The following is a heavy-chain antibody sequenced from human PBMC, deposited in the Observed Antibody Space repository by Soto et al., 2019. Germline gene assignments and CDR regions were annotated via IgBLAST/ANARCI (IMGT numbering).Heavy chain of an antibody. Sequence: PGGSLRLSCAASGFTFSSYSMNWVRQAPGKGLEWVSSISSSSSYIYYADSVKGRFTISRDNAKNSLYLQMNSLRAEDTAVYYCARDDVLLWFGDHSRYNWFDPWGQGTLVTVSS. V-gene: IGHV3-21*01. CDR2: ISSSSSYI. J-gene: IGHJ5*02. CDR3: ARDDVLLWFGDHSRYNWFDP. D-gene: IGHD3-10*01. CDR1: GFTFSSYS.